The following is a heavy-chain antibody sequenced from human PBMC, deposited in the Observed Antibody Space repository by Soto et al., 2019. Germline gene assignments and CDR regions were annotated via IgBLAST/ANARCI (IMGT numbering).Heavy chain of an antibody. D-gene: IGHD3-16*02. CDR3: AKSGSYRYFDP. V-gene: IGHV4-34*01. J-gene: IGHJ4*02. Sequence: QVQLQQWGAGLLKPSETLSLTCAVYGGSFTDYYWSWVRQPPGKGLEWIGENNHSGSATYNPSLKSRVTVSVDTSKNQFSLRLTSVTAADTAVYYCAKSGSYRYFDPWGQGTLVTVSS. CDR1: GGSFTDYY. CDR2: NNHSGSA.